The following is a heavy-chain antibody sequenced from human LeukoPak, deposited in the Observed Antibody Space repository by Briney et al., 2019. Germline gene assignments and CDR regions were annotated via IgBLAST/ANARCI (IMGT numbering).Heavy chain of an antibody. D-gene: IGHD2-8*01. CDR1: GFTFSSYG. CDR2: ISSSGGST. J-gene: IGHJ4*02. Sequence: GGSLRLSCAASGFTFSSYGMSWVRQAPGKGLEWVSGISSSGGSTYYADSVKGRFTISRDNSKNTLYLQMNSLRAEDTAVYYCAKDPPANDTYLYYFDYWGQGTLVTVSS. CDR3: AKDPPANDTYLYYFDY. V-gene: IGHV3-23*01.